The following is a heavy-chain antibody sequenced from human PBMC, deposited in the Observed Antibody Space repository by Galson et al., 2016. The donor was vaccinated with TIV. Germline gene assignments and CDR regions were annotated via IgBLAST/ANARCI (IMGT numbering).Heavy chain of an antibody. CDR3: AKDLRTWIQMWSFDY. V-gene: IGHV3-23*01. CDR1: GFTFSNYA. D-gene: IGHD2-21*01. CDR2: ISGSGHDT. J-gene: IGHJ4*02. Sequence: SLRLSCAASGFTFSNYAMNWVRQAPGKGLEWVSGISGSGHDTCYANSVKGRFTISRDNSKNTLYLQMNSLRAEDTAVYYCAKDLRTWIQMWSFDYWSQGTLVTVSS.